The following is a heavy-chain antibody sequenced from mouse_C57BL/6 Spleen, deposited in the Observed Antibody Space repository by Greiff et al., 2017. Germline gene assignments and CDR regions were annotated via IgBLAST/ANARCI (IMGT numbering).Heavy chain of an antibody. Sequence: EVQVVESGAELVRPGASVKLSCTASGFNIKDDYMHWVKQRPEQGLEWIGWIDPENGDTEYASKFQGKATITADTSSNTAYLQLSSLTSEDTAVYYCTTDYGGNYWGQGTTLTVSS. J-gene: IGHJ2*01. CDR1: GFNIKDDY. D-gene: IGHD1-1*01. CDR2: IDPENGDT. V-gene: IGHV14-4*01. CDR3: TTDYGGNY.